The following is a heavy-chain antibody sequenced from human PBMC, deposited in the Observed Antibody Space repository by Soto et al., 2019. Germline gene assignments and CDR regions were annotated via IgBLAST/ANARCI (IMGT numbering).Heavy chain of an antibody. CDR1: GYTFTGYY. V-gene: IGHV1-2*04. CDR2: INPNRGGT. D-gene: IGHD7-27*01. CDR3: ARANWGSRRDAFDI. J-gene: IGHJ3*02. Sequence: ASVKVSCKASGYTFTGYYMHWVRQAPGQGLEWMGRINPNRGGTNYAQKFQGWVTMTRDKSISTAYMELSRLRSDDMAVYYCARANWGSRRDAFDIWGQGTMVTVSS.